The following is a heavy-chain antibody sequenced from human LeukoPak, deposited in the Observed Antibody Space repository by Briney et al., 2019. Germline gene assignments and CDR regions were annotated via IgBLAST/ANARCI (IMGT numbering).Heavy chain of an antibody. J-gene: IGHJ4*02. V-gene: IGHV4-39*01. CDR1: GGSISSSSYY. Sequence: SETLSLTCTVSGGSISSSSYYWGWIRQPPGKGREWIGSIYYSGSTYYNPSLKSRVTISVDTSKNQFSLKLSSVTAADTAVYYCARQGATYYFDYWGQGTLVTVSS. CDR2: IYYSGST. CDR3: ARQGATYYFDY.